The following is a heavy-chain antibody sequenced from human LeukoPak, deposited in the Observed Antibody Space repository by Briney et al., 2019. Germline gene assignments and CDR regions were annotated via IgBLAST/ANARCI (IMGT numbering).Heavy chain of an antibody. CDR2: ISYDGSNK. CDR3: ARSGTYYDFWCGYPSDYFYGMYV. J-gene: IGHJ6*02. Sequence: GGSLRLSCAASGFTFSSYAMHWVRQAPGRGLEWVAVISYDGSNKYYADSVKGRFTISRDNSKNTLYLQMNSLRAEDTAVYYCARSGTYYDFWCGYPSDYFYGMYVWGQGTTVTVSS. CDR1: GFTFSSYA. D-gene: IGHD3-3*01. V-gene: IGHV3-30-3*01.